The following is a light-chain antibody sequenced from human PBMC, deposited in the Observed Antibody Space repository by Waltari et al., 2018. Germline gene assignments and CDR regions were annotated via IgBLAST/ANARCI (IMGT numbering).Light chain of an antibody. CDR1: SGHSNYV. Sequence: QLVLPQSPTASASLGASATHTCTLSSGHSNYVTAWHTQQPEKGPRYLIRLYNDGSNRKGDGIPDRFSGSRSGAECYLTISSLQSEDEAVYYCQTWGNGVVVFGGGTKLTVL. CDR2: LYNDGSN. J-gene: IGLJ3*02. V-gene: IGLV4-69*01. CDR3: QTWGNGVVV.